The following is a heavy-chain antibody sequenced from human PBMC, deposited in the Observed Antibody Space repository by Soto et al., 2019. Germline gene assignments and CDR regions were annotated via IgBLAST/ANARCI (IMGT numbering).Heavy chain of an antibody. D-gene: IGHD2-15*01. CDR2: IYPGDSDT. Sequence: GESLKISCKGSGYSFTSYWIGWVRQMPGKGLEWMGIIYPGDSDTRYSPSFQGQVTISADKSISTAYLQWSSLKASDTAMYYCARSLGYCSGGSCYELPHFDYWGQGTLVTVSS. V-gene: IGHV5-51*01. CDR1: GYSFTSYW. J-gene: IGHJ4*02. CDR3: ARSLGYCSGGSCYELPHFDY.